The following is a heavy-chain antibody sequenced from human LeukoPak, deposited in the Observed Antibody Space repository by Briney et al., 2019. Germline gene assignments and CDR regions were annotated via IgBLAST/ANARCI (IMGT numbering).Heavy chain of an antibody. Sequence: SETLSLTCTVSGGSINPYYWSWIRQSPGKGLEWIGYIYSSGSANYNPSLKSRVTISVDTSKNQFSLKLSSVTAADTAVYYCARMGGYSGYATHWGQGTLVTVSS. V-gene: IGHV4-59*08. J-gene: IGHJ4*02. CDR2: IYSSGSA. CDR1: GGSINPYY. CDR3: ARMGGYSGYATH. D-gene: IGHD5-12*01.